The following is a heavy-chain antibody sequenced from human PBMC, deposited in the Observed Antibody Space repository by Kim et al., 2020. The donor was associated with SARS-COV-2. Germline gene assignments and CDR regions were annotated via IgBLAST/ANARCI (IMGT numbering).Heavy chain of an antibody. J-gene: IGHJ4*02. CDR1: GGSISSYY. CDR3: AGDSRGYSYGQFDY. Sequence: SETLSLTCTVSGGSISSYYWSWIRQPPGKGLEWIGYIYYSGSTNYNPSLKSRVTISVDTSKIQFSLKLSSVTAADTAVYYCAGDSRGYSYGQFDYWGQGTLVTVSS. D-gene: IGHD5-18*01. CDR2: IYYSGST. V-gene: IGHV4-59*01.